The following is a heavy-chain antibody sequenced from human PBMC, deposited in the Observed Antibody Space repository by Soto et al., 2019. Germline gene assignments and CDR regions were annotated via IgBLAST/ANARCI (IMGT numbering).Heavy chain of an antibody. V-gene: IGHV1-3*01. D-gene: IGHD2-2*01. J-gene: IGHJ6*02. CDR3: ARGVENIVVVLDVFGYYGMDV. Sequence: QVQLVQSGAEVKKPGASVKVSCKASGYSFTSYAIYWVRQAPGQRLEWMGWINAGNGNTKYSQKWQGRVTFTGDTSASTAHMELSSLRSEDTAVYFCARGVENIVVVLDVFGYYGMDVWGQGTTVTVSS. CDR2: INAGNGNT. CDR1: GYSFTSYA.